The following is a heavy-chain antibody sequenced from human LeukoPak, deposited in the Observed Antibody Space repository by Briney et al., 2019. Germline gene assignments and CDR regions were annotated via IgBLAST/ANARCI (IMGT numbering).Heavy chain of an antibody. V-gene: IGHV3-74*01. CDR3: ARGLAAAGMSYYYYYMDV. Sequence: PGGSLRLSCAASGFTFSSYWMHWVRQAPGKGLVWVSRINSDGSSTSYADSVKGRLTISRDNAKNTLYLQMNSLRAEDTAVYYCARGLAAAGMSYYYYYMDVWGKGTTVTVSS. CDR2: INSDGSST. J-gene: IGHJ6*03. CDR1: GFTFSSYW. D-gene: IGHD6-13*01.